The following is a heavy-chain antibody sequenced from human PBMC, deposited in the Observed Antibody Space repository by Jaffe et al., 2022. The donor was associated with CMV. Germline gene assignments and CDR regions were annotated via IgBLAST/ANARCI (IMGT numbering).Heavy chain of an antibody. J-gene: IGHJ6*02. CDR1: GFTFSSYG. V-gene: IGHV3-33*01. Sequence: QVQLVESGGGVVQPGRSLRLSCAASGFTFSSYGMHWVRQAPGKGLEWVAVIWYDGSNKYYADSVKGRFTISRDNSKNTLYLQMNSLRAEDTAVYYCARDRYRLYYYGMDVWGQGTTVTVSS. CDR3: ARDRYRLYYYGMDV. D-gene: IGHD1-26*01. CDR2: IWYDGSNK.